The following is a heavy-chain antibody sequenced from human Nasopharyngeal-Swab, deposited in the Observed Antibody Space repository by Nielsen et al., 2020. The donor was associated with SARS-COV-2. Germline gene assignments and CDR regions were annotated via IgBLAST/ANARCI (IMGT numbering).Heavy chain of an antibody. CDR1: GDSISSGGYS. CDR3: ARQERRGIVVPRPYYFDY. V-gene: IGHV4-30-2*01. CDR2: IYHSGST. J-gene: IGHJ4*02. D-gene: IGHD3-22*01. Sequence: SETLSLTCAVSGDSISSGGYSWSWIRQPPGKGLEWIGYIYHSGSTYYNPSLKSRVTISVDRSKNQFSLKLSSVTAADTAVYYCARQERRGIVVPRPYYFDYWGQGTLVTVSS.